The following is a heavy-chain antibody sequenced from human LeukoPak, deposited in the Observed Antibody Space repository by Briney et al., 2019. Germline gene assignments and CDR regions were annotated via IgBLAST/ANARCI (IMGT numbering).Heavy chain of an antibody. Sequence: GGSLRLSCVASGFSFSSYGMHWVRQAPGKGLEWVAFMAYDTSETHYADSVKGRFTISRDNSKNSLYLQMNSLRAEDTAVYYCARTRGSYPTGAFDIWGQGTMVTVSS. V-gene: IGHV3-33*05. D-gene: IGHD3-16*02. CDR1: GFSFSSYG. CDR2: MAYDTSET. CDR3: ARTRGSYPTGAFDI. J-gene: IGHJ3*02.